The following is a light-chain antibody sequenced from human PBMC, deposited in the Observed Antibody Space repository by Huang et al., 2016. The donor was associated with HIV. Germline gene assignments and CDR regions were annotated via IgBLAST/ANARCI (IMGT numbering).Light chain of an antibody. V-gene: IGKV3-15*01. CDR1: QSVSSD. CDR2: GAS. Sequence: EIVMTQSPATLSVSPGERATLSCRASQSVSSDLAWYQQKPGQAPRLLIYGASTRATGSPSRVSGRGSGRAFTLTISILQSEDFAVYYCQQYNSWPPATFGQGTKVEI. CDR3: QQYNSWPPAT. J-gene: IGKJ1*01.